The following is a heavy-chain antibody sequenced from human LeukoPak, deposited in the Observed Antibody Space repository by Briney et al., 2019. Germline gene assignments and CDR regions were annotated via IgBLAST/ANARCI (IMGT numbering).Heavy chain of an antibody. J-gene: IGHJ4*02. Sequence: GGSLRLSCAASGFTFSSYSMNWVRQAPGKGLEWVSSISSSSSYIYYADSVKGRFTISRDNSKNTLYLQMNSLRAEDTAVYYCAKDGTPSSYYYLDYWGQGTLVTVSS. V-gene: IGHV3-21*01. CDR2: ISSSSSYI. D-gene: IGHD2-21*01. CDR1: GFTFSSYS. CDR3: AKDGTPSSYYYLDY.